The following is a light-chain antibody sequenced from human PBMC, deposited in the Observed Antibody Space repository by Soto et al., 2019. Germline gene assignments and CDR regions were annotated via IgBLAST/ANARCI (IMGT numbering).Light chain of an antibody. Sequence: EIVFTQSPGTLSLSPGERATLSCSASQSLSSNYLAWYQQKPGQAPRLLIFGASSRATGIPDRFSGSGSGTDFTLTISRLEPEDFAVYYCQQYGSSAWTFGQGTKVDIK. J-gene: IGKJ1*01. CDR3: QQYGSSAWT. V-gene: IGKV3-20*01. CDR1: QSLSSNY. CDR2: GAS.